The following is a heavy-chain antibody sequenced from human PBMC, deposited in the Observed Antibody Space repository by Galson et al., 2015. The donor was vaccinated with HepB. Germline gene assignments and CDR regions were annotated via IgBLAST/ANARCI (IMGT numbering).Heavy chain of an antibody. D-gene: IGHD3-10*01. V-gene: IGHV3-21*01. Sequence: SLRLSCAASGFTFSSYSMNWVRQAPGKGLEWVSSISSSSSYIYYADSVKGRFTISRDNAKNSLYLQMNSLRAEDTAVYYCARVTITMVRGGGWFDPWGQGTLVTVSS. J-gene: IGHJ5*02. CDR3: ARVTITMVRGGGWFDP. CDR2: ISSSSSYI. CDR1: GFTFSSYS.